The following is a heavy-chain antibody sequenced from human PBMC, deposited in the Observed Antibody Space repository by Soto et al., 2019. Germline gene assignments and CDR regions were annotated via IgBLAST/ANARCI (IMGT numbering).Heavy chain of an antibody. J-gene: IGHJ6*02. D-gene: IGHD2-2*01. Sequence: QVQLVESGGGVVQPGRSLRLSCAASGFTFSSYGMHWVRQAPGTGLEWVAVISYDGSNKYYADSVKGRFTISRDNSKNTLYLQMNSLRAEDTDVYYCAKGPAIVLVPAAMTYDYGMDVWGQGTTVTVSS. V-gene: IGHV3-30*18. CDR1: GFTFSSYG. CDR2: ISYDGSNK. CDR3: AKGPAIVLVPAAMTYDYGMDV.